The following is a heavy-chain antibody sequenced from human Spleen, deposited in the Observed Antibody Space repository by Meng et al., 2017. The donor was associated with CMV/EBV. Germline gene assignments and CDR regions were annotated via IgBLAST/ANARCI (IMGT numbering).Heavy chain of an antibody. CDR2: ISSSGSTT. D-gene: IGHD1-26*01. Sequence: GGSLRLSCAASGFTFSDYYMSWIRQAPGKGLEWVSYISSSGSTTYYADSVKGRFTISRDNAKNSLYLQMNSLRAEDTAVYYCAREGVVGATELDYWGQGTLVTVSS. CDR1: GFTFSDYY. J-gene: IGHJ4*02. V-gene: IGHV3-11*04. CDR3: AREGVVGATELDY.